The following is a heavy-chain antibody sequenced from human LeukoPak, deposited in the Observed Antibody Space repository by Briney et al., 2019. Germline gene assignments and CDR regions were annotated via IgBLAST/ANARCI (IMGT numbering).Heavy chain of an antibody. J-gene: IGHJ4*02. CDR2: IIPIFGTA. CDR1: GGTFSSYA. D-gene: IGHD2-2*01. Sequence: GASVKVSCKASGGTFSSYAISWVRQAPGQGLEWMGGIIPIFGTANYAQKFQGRVTMTRDMSTNTVYMELSSLGSEDTAVYYCARSAASLDPFDYWGQGTLVTVSS. V-gene: IGHV1-69*05. CDR3: ARSAASLDPFDY.